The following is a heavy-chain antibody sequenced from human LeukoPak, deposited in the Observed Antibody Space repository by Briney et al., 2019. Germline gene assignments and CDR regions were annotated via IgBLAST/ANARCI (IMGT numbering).Heavy chain of an antibody. V-gene: IGHV1-18*01. CDR1: GYTFTSYG. Sequence: ASVKVSCKASGYTFTSYGISWVRQAPGQGLEWMGWISAYNGNTNYAQKLQGRVTMTTDTSTSTAYMELKSLRSDDTAVYYCARQSRDGSKTRGYHFDSWGQGTLVTVSS. CDR2: ISAYNGNT. CDR3: ARQSRDGSKTRGYHFDS. J-gene: IGHJ4*02. D-gene: IGHD3-10*01.